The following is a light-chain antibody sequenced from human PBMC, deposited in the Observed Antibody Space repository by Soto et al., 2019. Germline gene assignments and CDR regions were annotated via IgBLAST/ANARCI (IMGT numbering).Light chain of an antibody. Sequence: QLVLTQSPSASASLGASVTLTCTLSSGHSSYAIAWHQQQPEKGPRYLMKLNSDVSHSKGDGIPDRFSGSSSGAERYLTISSLQSEDEADYCCQTWGTGIWVFGGGTKVTVL. J-gene: IGLJ3*02. V-gene: IGLV4-69*01. CDR2: LNSDVSH. CDR3: QTWGTGIWV. CDR1: SGHSSYA.